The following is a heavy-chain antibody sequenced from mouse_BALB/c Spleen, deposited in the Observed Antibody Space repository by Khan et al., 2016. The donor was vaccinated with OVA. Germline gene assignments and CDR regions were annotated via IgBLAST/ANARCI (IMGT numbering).Heavy chain of an antibody. J-gene: IGHJ1*01. CDR3: ARSGGNFHWYFDV. CDR1: GFTFSSFG. CDR2: ISSGSSTI. V-gene: IGHV5-17*02. D-gene: IGHD2-1*01. Sequence: EVQLVESGGGLVQPGGSRKLSCAVSGFTFSSFGMHWVRQAPKKGLEWVAYISSGSSTIYYVDTVKGRFTISRDTPKNTLFLQMTSLRSEDTAMYYCARSGGNFHWYFDVWGAGTSVTVSS.